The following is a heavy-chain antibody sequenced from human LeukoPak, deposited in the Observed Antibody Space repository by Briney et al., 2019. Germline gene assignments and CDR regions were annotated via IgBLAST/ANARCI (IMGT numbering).Heavy chain of an antibody. CDR2: IKSKIDGGTT. V-gene: IGHV3-15*01. Sequence: GGSLRLSCAAPGFTFSNAWMSWVRQAPGKGLEWVGRIKSKIDGGTTDYAAPVKGRFTISRDDSKNTLYLQMNSLKTEDTAVYYCTTAYSYGSWFDYWGQGTLVTVSS. CDR1: GFTFSNAW. CDR3: TTAYSYGSWFDY. D-gene: IGHD5-18*01. J-gene: IGHJ4*02.